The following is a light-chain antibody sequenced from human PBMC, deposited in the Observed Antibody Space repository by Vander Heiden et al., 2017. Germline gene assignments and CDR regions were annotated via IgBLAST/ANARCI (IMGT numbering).Light chain of an antibody. CDR1: SSNIGSNY. V-gene: IGLV1-47*01. CDR3: AAWDDSLRGPL. J-gene: IGLJ3*02. CDR2: RDN. Sequence: QSVLTQPPSAPPTPGQRVTISSPRSSSNIGSNYVHWYQQVPGTAPKLLMYRDNQRPSGVPDRFSGSRSGTSASLAISGLRSGDEADYFCAAWDDSLRGPLFGGGTKLTGL.